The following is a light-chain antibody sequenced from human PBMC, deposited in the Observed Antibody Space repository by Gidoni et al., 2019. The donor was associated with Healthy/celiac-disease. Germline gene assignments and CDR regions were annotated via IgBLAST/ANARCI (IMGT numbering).Light chain of an antibody. CDR1: SSNIGSNT. V-gene: IGLV1-44*01. J-gene: IGLJ3*02. CDR2: SNN. CDR3: AAWDDSLNGRV. Sequence: QSVLTPQPSPSGTPGQRVTIPCPGSSSNIGSNTVNWYQQLPGTAPKLLIYSNNQRPSGVPDRFSGSKSGTSASLAISGLQSEDEADYYCAAWDDSLNGRVFGGGTKLTVL.